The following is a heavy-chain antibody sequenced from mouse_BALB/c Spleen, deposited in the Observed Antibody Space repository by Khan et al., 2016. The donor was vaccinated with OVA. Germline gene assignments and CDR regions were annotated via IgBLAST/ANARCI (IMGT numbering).Heavy chain of an antibody. CDR2: IWSDGST. CDR3: ARQPYYHYNIMDY. CDR1: GFSLTIYG. J-gene: IGHJ4*01. Sequence: QVQLKESGPGLAAPSQSLSITCTISGFSLTIYGVHWVRQPPGKGLEWLAVIWSDGSTSYNSALKSSLTISKDNSQSQVFLKMNRLQTDDTAIYFCARQPYYHYNIMDYWGQGTSVTVSS. V-gene: IGHV2-6-1*01. D-gene: IGHD2-10*01.